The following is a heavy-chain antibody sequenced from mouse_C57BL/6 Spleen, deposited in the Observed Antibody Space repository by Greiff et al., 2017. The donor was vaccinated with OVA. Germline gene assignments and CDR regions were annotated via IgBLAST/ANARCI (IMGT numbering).Heavy chain of an antibody. Sequence: QVQLQQSGAELVRPGASVTLSCKASGYTFTDYEMHWVKQTPVHGLEWIGAIDPETGGTAYNQKFKGKAILTADKSSSTAYMELRSLTSEDSAVYCCTRHLGWYFDVWGTGTTVTVSS. CDR2: IDPETGGT. CDR1: GYTFTDYE. D-gene: IGHD4-1*01. V-gene: IGHV1-15*01. CDR3: TRHLGWYFDV. J-gene: IGHJ1*03.